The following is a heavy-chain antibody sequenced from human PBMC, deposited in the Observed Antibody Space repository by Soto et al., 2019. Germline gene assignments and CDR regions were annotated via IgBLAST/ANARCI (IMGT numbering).Heavy chain of an antibody. CDR1: GFTFSSYS. Sequence: EVQLVESGGGLVKPGGSLRLSCAASGFTFSSYSMNWVRQAPGKGLEWVSSISSSSSYIYYADSVKGRFTISRDNAKNSLYLQMNSLRAEDTAVYYCARDGRSGYYYYAFDIWGQGTMVTVSS. CDR3: ARDGRSGYYYYAFDI. J-gene: IGHJ3*02. V-gene: IGHV3-21*01. CDR2: ISSSSSYI. D-gene: IGHD3-22*01.